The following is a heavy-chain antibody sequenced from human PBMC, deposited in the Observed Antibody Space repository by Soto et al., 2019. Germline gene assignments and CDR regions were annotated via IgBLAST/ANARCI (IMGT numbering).Heavy chain of an antibody. V-gene: IGHV6-1*01. CDR1: GDSVSSNGAA. J-gene: IGHJ6*02. CDR2: TYYRSKWYN. D-gene: IGHD3-10*01. CDR3: SRSLYRGSSRYGMDV. Sequence: SQTLSLTCAISGDSVSSNGAAWNWIRQSPSRGLEWLGRTYYRSKWYNDYAVSVKSRITISPDTSKNQFSLQLNSVIPEDTAEYYCSRSLYRGSSRYGMDVWGQGTTVTVSS.